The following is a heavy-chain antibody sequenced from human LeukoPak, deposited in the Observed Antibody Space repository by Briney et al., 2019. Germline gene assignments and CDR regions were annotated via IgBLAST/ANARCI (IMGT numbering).Heavy chain of an antibody. CDR3: ALSSYYGPDAFDI. Sequence: PGGSLRLSCAASGFTFSSYGMHWVRQAPGKGLEWVAVIWYDGSNKYYADSVKGRFTISRDNSKNTLYLQMNSLRAEDTAVYYCALSSYYGPDAFDIWGQGTMVTVSS. CDR1: GFTFSSYG. J-gene: IGHJ3*02. V-gene: IGHV3-33*01. D-gene: IGHD3-22*01. CDR2: IWYDGSNK.